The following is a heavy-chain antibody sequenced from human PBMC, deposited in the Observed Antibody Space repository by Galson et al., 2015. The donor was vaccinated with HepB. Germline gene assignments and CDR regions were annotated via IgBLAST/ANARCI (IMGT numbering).Heavy chain of an antibody. CDR3: ARDTRTSTHWYFDL. CDR1: GGSISSGDYY. D-gene: IGHD1-7*01. V-gene: IGHV4-31*03. CDR2: ISYRGST. J-gene: IGHJ2*01. Sequence: TLSLTCTVSGGSISSGDYYWSWIRQHPGKGLEWIGDISYRGSTHYNPSLESRVTISVDTSQNHLSLKLSSVTAADTAMYYCARDTRTSTHWYFDLWGRGTLVAVSS.